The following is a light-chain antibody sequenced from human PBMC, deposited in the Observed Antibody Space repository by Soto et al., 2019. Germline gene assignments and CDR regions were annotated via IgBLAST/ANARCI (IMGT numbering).Light chain of an antibody. CDR1: QSVSSSY. V-gene: IGKV3-20*01. CDR2: GAS. CDR3: QQYGSSPPFT. J-gene: IGKJ3*01. Sequence: EIVLTQSPGTLSLSPGERATLSCRASQSVSSSYLAWYQQKPGQAPRLLIYGASSRATGIPDRFSGSGSGTDFTLTISRREPEDFAVYYCQQYGSSPPFTFGPGTKVEIK.